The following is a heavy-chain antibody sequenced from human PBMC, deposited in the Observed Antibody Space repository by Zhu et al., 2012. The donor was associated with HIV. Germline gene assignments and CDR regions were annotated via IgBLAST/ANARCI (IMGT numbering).Heavy chain of an antibody. D-gene: IGHD3-10*01. Sequence: EVQLLESGGGLVQPGGSLRLSCAASGFTFSSYTMSWVRQAPGKGLEWVSAISGSGGSTYYADSVKGRFTISRDNSKNTLYLQMNSLRAEDTAVYYCAKVRYGSGSYEDYWGQGTLVTASS. CDR3: AKVRYGSGSYEDY. CDR1: GFTFSSYT. J-gene: IGHJ4*02. V-gene: IGHV3-23*01. CDR2: ISGSGGST.